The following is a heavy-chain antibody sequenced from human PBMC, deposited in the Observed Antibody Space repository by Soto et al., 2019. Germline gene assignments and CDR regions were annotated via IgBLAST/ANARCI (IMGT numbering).Heavy chain of an antibody. CDR3: ARDATASLEYFHH. CDR2: ISISTGHT. J-gene: IGHJ1*01. V-gene: IGHV3-11*06. CDR1: GFTFSDYY. D-gene: IGHD2-21*01. Sequence: QVQLVESGGGLVKPGGSLRLSCAASGFTFSDYYMSWIRQAPGKGLEWVSYISISTGHTNYADSVKGRFTISRDNAKNSLFLQMNSLRAEDTAVYYCARDATASLEYFHHWGQGTLVTVSS.